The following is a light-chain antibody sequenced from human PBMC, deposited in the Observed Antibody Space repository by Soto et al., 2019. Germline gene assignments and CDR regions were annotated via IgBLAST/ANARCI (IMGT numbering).Light chain of an antibody. J-gene: IGKJ4*01. CDR2: DAS. CDR3: QQYVSSPLT. V-gene: IGKV3D-20*01. Sequence: EIVLTQSPATLSLSPGERATLSCGASQTVSSSYLAWYQQKPGLAPRLLIYDASSRAIGIPDRFSGSGSGTDFTLTISRLEPEDFAVYYCQQYVSSPLTFGGGTKVDI. CDR1: QTVSSSY.